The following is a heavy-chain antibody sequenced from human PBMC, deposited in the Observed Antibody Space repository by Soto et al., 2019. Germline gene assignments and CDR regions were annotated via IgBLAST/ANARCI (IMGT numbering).Heavy chain of an antibody. CDR1: GDSVSSNSAA. CDR3: ARDQVEVDYYYYYGMDV. D-gene: IGHD2-2*01. J-gene: IGHJ6*02. Sequence: PSQTLSLTCAISGDSVSSNSAAWNWIRQSPSRGLEWLGRTYYRSKWYNDYAVSVKSRITINPDTSKNQFSLQLNSVTPEDTAVYYCARDQVEVDYYYYYGMDVWGQGTKVTVSS. V-gene: IGHV6-1*01. CDR2: TYYRSKWYN.